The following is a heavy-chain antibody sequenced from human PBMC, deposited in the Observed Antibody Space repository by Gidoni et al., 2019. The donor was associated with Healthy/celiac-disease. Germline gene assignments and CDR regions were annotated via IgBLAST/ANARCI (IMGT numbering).Heavy chain of an antibody. CDR1: GGTLSSYS. Sequence: QVQLVQSGAGVKKPGSSVKVSCKASGGTLSSYSISWVRQAPGQGLEWMGGIIPICGTANYAQKCQGRVTITADESTSTAYMELSSLRSEDTAVYYCARRSYYDFWSGYYQHYYGMDVWGQGTTVTVSS. CDR3: ARRSYYDFWSGYYQHYYGMDV. CDR2: IIPICGTA. D-gene: IGHD3-3*01. V-gene: IGHV1-69*01. J-gene: IGHJ6*02.